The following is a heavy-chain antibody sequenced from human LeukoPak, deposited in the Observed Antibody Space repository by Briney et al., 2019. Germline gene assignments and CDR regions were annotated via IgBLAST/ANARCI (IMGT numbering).Heavy chain of an antibody. D-gene: IGHD2-2*01. Sequence: GGSLRLSCAASGFTFSSYAMSWVRQAPGKGLEWVSAISGSGGSTYYADSVKGRFTISRDNSKDTVSLQMNSLRAGDSAIYFCVKDRPCETCMPMDAWGQGTTVTVSS. CDR1: GFTFSSYA. J-gene: IGHJ6*02. CDR2: ISGSGGST. V-gene: IGHV3-23*01. CDR3: VKDRPCETCMPMDA.